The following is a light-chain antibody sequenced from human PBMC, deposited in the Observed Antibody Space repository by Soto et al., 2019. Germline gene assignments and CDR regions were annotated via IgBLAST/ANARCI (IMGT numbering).Light chain of an antibody. CDR2: ESG. CDR1: SSDVGSYNL. J-gene: IGLJ3*02. CDR3: CSFARGTTLV. Sequence: QSVLTQPASVSGSPGQSITISCTGSSSDVGSYNLVSWYQQHPGKAPKLMVYESGKRPSGVSDRFFDSKSGNTASLTISGLQAEDEADYYCCSFARGTTLVFGGGTKLTVL. V-gene: IGLV2-23*01.